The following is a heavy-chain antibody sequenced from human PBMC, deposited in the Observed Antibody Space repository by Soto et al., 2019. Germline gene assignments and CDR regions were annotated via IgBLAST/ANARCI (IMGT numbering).Heavy chain of an antibody. V-gene: IGHV3-7*05. CDR3: AKPPTGPFDN. CDR2: IKADGSDK. Sequence: PGGSLRLSCVASGFTFSSFWMSWVRQAPGKGLEWVANIKADGSDKNYVDSVKGRFTISRDNAKNSLYLQMNSLRAGDTAVYSCAKPPTGPFDNWGQGTLVTVSS. J-gene: IGHJ4*02. CDR1: GFTFSSFW.